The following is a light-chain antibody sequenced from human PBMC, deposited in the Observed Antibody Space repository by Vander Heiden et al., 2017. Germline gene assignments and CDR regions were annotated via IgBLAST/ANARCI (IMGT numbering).Light chain of an antibody. J-gene: IGLJ2*01. CDR2: MNN. CDR1: SSNIGSNY. V-gene: IGLV1-47*01. Sequence: QSVLTQPPSASGTPGQRVTISCSGSSSNIGSNYVYWYQQRPGTAPKLLIYMNNQRPAGLPDRFSGSKSGTSASLAISGLRSEDEADYYCAAWDDSLSGHVVFGGGTKLTVL. CDR3: AAWDDSLSGHVV.